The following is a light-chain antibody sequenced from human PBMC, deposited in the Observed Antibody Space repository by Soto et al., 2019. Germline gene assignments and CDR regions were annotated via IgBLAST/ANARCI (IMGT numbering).Light chain of an antibody. Sequence: EIVMTQSPATLPVSPGERVTLSCRASQHVRGCKVAWYQQRPGEAPRLLIFGASTRATGLPARLSGGGSETEFTLSISSLESEDFAVYDCQQYSDWPTWRFGQATKVDIK. V-gene: IGKV3-15*01. CDR1: QHVRGCK. CDR3: QQYSDWPTWR. CDR2: GAS. J-gene: IGKJ1*01.